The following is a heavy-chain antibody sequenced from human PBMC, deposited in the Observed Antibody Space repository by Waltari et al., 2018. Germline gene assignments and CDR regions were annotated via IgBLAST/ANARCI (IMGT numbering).Heavy chain of an antibody. D-gene: IGHD3-3*01. J-gene: IGHJ4*02. CDR1: GLTFSNIW. CDR2: IKSKIDGGST. Sequence: EVQLVESGGTFVKPGGSFRCSCEVSGLTFSNIWLVWVRQARGKGLEWVGRIKSKIDGGSTDYAAPVSGRFSISRDDSKNMLFLEMNSLKTEDTAVYYCAGGPGTYWSGLLDYWGQGAQVTVSS. CDR3: AGGPGTYWSGLLDY. V-gene: IGHV3-15*02.